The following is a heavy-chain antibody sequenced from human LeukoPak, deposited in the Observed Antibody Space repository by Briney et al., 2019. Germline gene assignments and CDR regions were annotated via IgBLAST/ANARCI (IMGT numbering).Heavy chain of an antibody. J-gene: IGHJ4*02. V-gene: IGHV4-31*03. CDR3: ARDSVLDY. CDR1: GGSISSGGYY. D-gene: IGHD6-6*01. Sequence: SETLSLTCTVSGGSISSGGYYWSWIRQHPGKGLEWIGYIYNSGSTYHNPPLKSRVTISVDTSKNQFSLKLSSVTAADTAVYYCARDSVLDYWGQGTLVTVSS. CDR2: IYNSGST.